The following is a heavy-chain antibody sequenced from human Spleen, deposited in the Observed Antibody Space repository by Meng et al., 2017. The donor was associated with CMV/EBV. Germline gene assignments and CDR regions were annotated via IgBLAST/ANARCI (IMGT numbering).Heavy chain of an antibody. CDR3: ARSIAARRVYYYYYGMDV. D-gene: IGHD6-6*01. CDR1: GFTFSNYW. Sequence: GESLKISCAASGFTFSNYWMSWVRQAPGKGLEWVANIKEDGSEKYYVDSVKGRFIISRDNAKNSLYLQMKSLRAEDTAVYYCARSIAARRVYYYYYGMDVWGQGTTVTVSS. J-gene: IGHJ6*02. CDR2: IKEDGSEK. V-gene: IGHV3-7*01.